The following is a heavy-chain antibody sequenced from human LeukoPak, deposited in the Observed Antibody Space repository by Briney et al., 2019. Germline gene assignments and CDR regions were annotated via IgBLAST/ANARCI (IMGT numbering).Heavy chain of an antibody. D-gene: IGHD2-2*02. CDR3: ARTGCSSTSCYTEFDY. V-gene: IGHV4-39*01. CDR2: IYYSGST. J-gene: IGHJ4*02. Sequence: SETLSLTCTVSGGSISSTSYYWGWIRQPPGKGLEWVGSIYYSGSTYYNPSLKSRVTISVDTSKNQFSLKLSSVTAADTAVYYCARTGCSSTSCYTEFDYWGQGTLVTVSS. CDR1: GGSISSTSYY.